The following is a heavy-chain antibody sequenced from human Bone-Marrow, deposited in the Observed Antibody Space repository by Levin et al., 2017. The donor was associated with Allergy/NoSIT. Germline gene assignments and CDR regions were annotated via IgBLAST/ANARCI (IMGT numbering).Heavy chain of an antibody. V-gene: IGHV3-11*05. CDR1: GFTFSDYY. Sequence: SGGSLRLSCAASGFTFSDYYMSWIRQAPGKGLEWVSYISSSSSYTNYADSVKGRFTISRDNAKNSLYLQMNSLRAEDTAVYYCARDGSGSYSPYYFDYWGQGTLVTVSS. CDR2: ISSSSSYT. D-gene: IGHD3-10*01. J-gene: IGHJ4*02. CDR3: ARDGSGSYSPYYFDY.